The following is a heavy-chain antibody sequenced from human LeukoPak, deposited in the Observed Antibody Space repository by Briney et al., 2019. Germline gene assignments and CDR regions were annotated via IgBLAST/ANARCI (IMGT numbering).Heavy chain of an antibody. Sequence: SETLSLTCAVYGGSFSGYYWSWIRQPPGKGLEWIGEINHSGSTNYNPSLKSRVTISVDTSKNQFSLKLSSVTAADTAVYYCARGFGGYDGWYWYFDLWGRGTLVTVSS. CDR2: INHSGST. J-gene: IGHJ2*01. D-gene: IGHD5-12*01. V-gene: IGHV4-34*01. CDR1: GGSFSGYY. CDR3: ARGFGGYDGWYWYFDL.